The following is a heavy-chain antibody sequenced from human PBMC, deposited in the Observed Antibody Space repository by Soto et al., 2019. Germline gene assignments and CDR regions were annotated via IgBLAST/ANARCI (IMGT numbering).Heavy chain of an antibody. J-gene: IGHJ5*02. D-gene: IGHD2-2*01. CDR1: GYTFTSYG. Sequence: ASVKVSCKASGYTFTSYGISWVRQAPGQGLEWMGWISSFNENTNYAQNVQGRVTLTTDKSSSTTYLELRGLRSDDTAVYYCARGPRWCSTTTCFSGITWSHTWGQGTLVTVSS. V-gene: IGHV1-18*04. CDR2: ISSFNENT. CDR3: ARGPRWCSTTTCFSGITWSHT.